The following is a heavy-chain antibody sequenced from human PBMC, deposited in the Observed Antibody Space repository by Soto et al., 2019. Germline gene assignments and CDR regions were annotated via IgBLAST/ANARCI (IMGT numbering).Heavy chain of an antibody. V-gene: IGHV3-7*01. D-gene: IGHD3-22*01. CDR3: AGGCGYFDSSGFPYLYAMDV. Sequence: PGGSLRLSCAASGFTFSTYCMSWVRQAPGKWLEWVANIKEDGSEKYYVDSVEGRFTISRDNAKNSLYLQMTSLRAEDTALYYSAGGCGYFDSSGFPYLYAMDVWGQGXTVTVSS. CDR1: GFTFSTYC. CDR2: IKEDGSEK. J-gene: IGHJ6*02.